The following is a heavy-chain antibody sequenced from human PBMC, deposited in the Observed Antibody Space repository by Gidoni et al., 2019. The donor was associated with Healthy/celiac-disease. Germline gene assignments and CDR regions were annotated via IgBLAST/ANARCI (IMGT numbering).Heavy chain of an antibody. V-gene: IGHV3-33*01. Sequence: QVQLVESGGGVVQPGRSLRLSCAASGFTFSSYGMHWVRQAPGKGLEWVAVIWYDGSNKYYADSVKGRFTISRDNSKNTLYLQMNSLRAEDTAVYYCARDAVVGGSSPDYWGQGTLVTVSS. CDR3: ARDAVVGGSSPDY. CDR1: GFTFSSYG. D-gene: IGHD1-26*01. J-gene: IGHJ4*02. CDR2: IWYDGSNK.